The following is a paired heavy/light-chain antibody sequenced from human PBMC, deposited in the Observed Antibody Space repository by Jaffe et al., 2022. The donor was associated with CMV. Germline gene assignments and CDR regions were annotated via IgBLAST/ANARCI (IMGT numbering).Light chain of an antibody. CDR3: QVWDSSTGGV. Sequence: SYELTQSLSVSVALGQTARISCGGNNIVSKNVHWYQQKSGQAPVLVIYKDTNRPSGIPERFSGSNSGNTAILTISRAQAGDEADYYCQVWDSSTGGVFGGGTKLTVL. CDR1: NIVSKN. J-gene: IGLJ3*02. V-gene: IGLV3-9*01. CDR2: KDT.
Heavy chain of an antibody. Sequence: EVQLVESGGGLVQPGGSLRLSCAASGFIFSTYWMHWVRQAPGKGLVWVSRINGDGSITTYADSVKGRFTVSRDTGKNTLYLQMNSLRAEDTAVYYCTRAERYCSGISCRTSEYYFDFWGQGTLVTVSS. CDR3: TRAERYCSGISCRTSEYYFDF. D-gene: IGHD2-2*01. V-gene: IGHV3-74*01. J-gene: IGHJ4*02. CDR1: GFIFSTYW. CDR2: INGDGSIT.